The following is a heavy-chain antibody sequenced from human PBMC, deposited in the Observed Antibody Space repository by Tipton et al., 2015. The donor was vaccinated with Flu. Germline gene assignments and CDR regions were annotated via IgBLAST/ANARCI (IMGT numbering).Heavy chain of an antibody. Sequence: TLSLTCTVSGYSISSGYYWGWIRQPPGKGLEWIGSIYHSGSTYYNPSLKSRVTISVDTSKNQFSLKLSSVTAADTAVYYCARALNSGREYTFDIWGRGTVVTVSS. CDR3: ARALNSGREYTFDI. CDR2: IYHSGST. CDR1: GYSISSGYY. V-gene: IGHV4-38-2*02. J-gene: IGHJ3*02. D-gene: IGHD1-26*01.